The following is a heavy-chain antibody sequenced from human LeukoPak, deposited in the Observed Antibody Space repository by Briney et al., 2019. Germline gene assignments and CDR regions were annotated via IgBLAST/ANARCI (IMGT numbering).Heavy chain of an antibody. CDR2: ISSSSSTI. D-gene: IGHD6-19*01. CDR1: GFTFSSYS. J-gene: IGHJ4*02. Sequence: GGSLRLSCAASGFTFSSYSMNWVRQAPGKGLEWVSYISSSSSTIYYADSVKGRFTISRDNAKNSLYLQMNSLRAEDTAVYYCARDDISVIAVAFDYWGQGTLVTVSS. V-gene: IGHV3-48*04. CDR3: ARDDISVIAVAFDY.